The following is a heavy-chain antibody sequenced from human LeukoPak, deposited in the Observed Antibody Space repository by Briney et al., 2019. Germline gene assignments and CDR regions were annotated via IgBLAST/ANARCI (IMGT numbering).Heavy chain of an antibody. CDR1: GYSFSTHW. CDR2: IYLGDSDT. Sequence: GESLKISCKGFGYSFSTHWIGWVRQMPGKGLEWMGIIYLGDSDTRYSQSFQGQVTISVDKSSTTAYLQWSSLKASDTATYYCARRATAVGGPLDLWGQGTLVTVSS. J-gene: IGHJ5*02. V-gene: IGHV5-51*01. D-gene: IGHD2-15*01. CDR3: ARRATAVGGPLDL.